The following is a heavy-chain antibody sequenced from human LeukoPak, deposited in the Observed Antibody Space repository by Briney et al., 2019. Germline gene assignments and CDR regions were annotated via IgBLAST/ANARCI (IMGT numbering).Heavy chain of an antibody. V-gene: IGHV4-34*01. D-gene: IGHD2-2*01. CDR1: GGSFSGYY. Sequence: PSETLSLTCAVYGGSFSGYYWSWIRQPPGKGLEWIGEINHSGSTNYNPSLKSRVTISVDTSKNQFSLKLSSVTAADTAVYYCARGYIVVVPAAAYYGMDVWGQGTTVTVSS. CDR2: INHSGST. J-gene: IGHJ6*02. CDR3: ARGYIVVVPAAAYYGMDV.